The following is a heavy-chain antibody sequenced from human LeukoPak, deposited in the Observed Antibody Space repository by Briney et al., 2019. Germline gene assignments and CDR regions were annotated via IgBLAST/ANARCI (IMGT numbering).Heavy chain of an antibody. CDR2: IDWDDVK. D-gene: IGHD2/OR15-2a*01. CDR3: ARSYSASLGVLCNWFDP. J-gene: IGHJ5*02. CDR1: GLSLTTTGMC. V-gene: IGHV2-70*13. Sequence: SGPALVKPTQTLTLTCALSGLSLTTTGMCVGWIRRSPGKTLEWLALIDWDDVKYYSTSLKTRLTISRDTSRNHVILTMTNVDPVDTATYYCARSYSASLGVLCNWFDPWGQGTPVTVSS.